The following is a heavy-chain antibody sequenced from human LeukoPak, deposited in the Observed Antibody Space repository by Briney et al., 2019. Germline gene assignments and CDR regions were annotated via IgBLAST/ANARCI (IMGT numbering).Heavy chain of an antibody. J-gene: IGHJ4*02. V-gene: IGHV3-64D*06. D-gene: IGHD5-24*01. CDR3: VKGPRSIDGYGGTFDY. CDR2: ISSNGGST. Sequence: QSGGSLRLSCSASGFTFSSYAMHWVRQAPGKGLEYVSAISSNGGSTYYADSVKGRFTTSRDNSKNTLYLQMSSLRAEDTAVYYCVKGPRSIDGYGGTFDYWGQGTLVTVSS. CDR1: GFTFSSYA.